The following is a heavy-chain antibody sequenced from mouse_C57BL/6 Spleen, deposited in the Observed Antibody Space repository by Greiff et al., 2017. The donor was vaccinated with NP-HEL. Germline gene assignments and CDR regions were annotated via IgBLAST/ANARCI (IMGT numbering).Heavy chain of an antibody. CDR2: ISSGSSTI. CDR1: GFTFSDYG. D-gene: IGHD1-1*01. Sequence: EVKLVESGGGLVKPGGSLKLSCAASGFTFSDYGMHWVRQAPEKGLEWVAYISSGSSTIYYADTVKGRFNITRDNAKNTLYLQMTSLRSEDTAMYYCARTDYYCRDYWGQGTTLTVSS. CDR3: ARTDYYCRDY. J-gene: IGHJ2*01. V-gene: IGHV5-17*01.